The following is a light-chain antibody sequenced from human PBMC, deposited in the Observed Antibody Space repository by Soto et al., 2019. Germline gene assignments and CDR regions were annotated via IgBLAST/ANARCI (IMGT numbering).Light chain of an antibody. CDR3: KSYAGSNTYV. Sequence: QPAPTQPPPTSGPTRQSVTISCTETRNDIGVYDFVSWYQRHPGNAPRLIIYEVVQRPSGVPDRFSGSKSGNTASLTVSGLQAADEADYFCKSYAGSNTYVFGSGTKVTVL. CDR2: EVV. V-gene: IGLV2-8*01. J-gene: IGLJ1*01. CDR1: RNDIGVYDF.